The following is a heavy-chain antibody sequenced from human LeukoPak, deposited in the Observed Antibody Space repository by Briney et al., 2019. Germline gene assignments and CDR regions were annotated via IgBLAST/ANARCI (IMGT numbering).Heavy chain of an antibody. D-gene: IGHD6-13*01. CDR3: ATGFLPYSSSWYGNDAFDI. V-gene: IGHV1-24*01. CDR2: FDPEDGET. CDR1: GYTLTELS. J-gene: IGHJ3*02. Sequence: GASVKVSCKVSGYTLTELSMHWVRQAPGKGLEWMGGFDPEDGETIYAQKFQGRVTMTEDTSTDTAYMELSSLRSEDTAVYYCATGFLPYSSSWYGNDAFDIWGQGTMVTASS.